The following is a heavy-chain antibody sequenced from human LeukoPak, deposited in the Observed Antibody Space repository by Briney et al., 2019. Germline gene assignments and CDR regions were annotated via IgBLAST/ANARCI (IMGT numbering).Heavy chain of an antibody. Sequence: SETLSLTCTVSGGSLSCYYWSSIRQPAGKGLEWVGRIYTSGSTNYNPSLKSRITMSVDTSKNQSSLKLSSVTTADTAVYYCARAALRGYGYNSYYYYYNLDVWGKGTTVTASS. V-gene: IGHV4-4*07. D-gene: IGHD5-24*01. CDR2: IYTSGST. J-gene: IGHJ6*03. CDR1: GGSLSCYY. CDR3: ARAALRGYGYNSYYYYYNLDV.